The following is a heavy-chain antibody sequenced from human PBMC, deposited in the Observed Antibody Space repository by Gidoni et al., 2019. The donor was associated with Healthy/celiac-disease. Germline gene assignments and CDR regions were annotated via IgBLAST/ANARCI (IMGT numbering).Heavy chain of an antibody. V-gene: IGHV3-30-3*01. CDR2: ISYDGSNK. CDR1: GFTFSSYA. Sequence: GFTFSSYAMHWVRQAPGKGLEWVAVISYDGSNKYYADSVKGRFTISRDNSKNTLYLQMNSLRAEDTAVYYCARAEGALYYFDYWGQGTLVTVSS. D-gene: IGHD1-26*01. J-gene: IGHJ4*02. CDR3: ARAEGALYYFDY.